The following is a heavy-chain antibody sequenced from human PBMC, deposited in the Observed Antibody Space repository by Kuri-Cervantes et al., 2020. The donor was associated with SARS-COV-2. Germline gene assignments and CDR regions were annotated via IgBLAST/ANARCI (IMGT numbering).Heavy chain of an antibody. CDR2: IYHSGST. D-gene: IGHD3-3*01. V-gene: IGHV4-39*07. CDR1: GGSISSSSYY. Sequence: SETLSLTCTVSGGSISSSSYYWGWIRQPPGKGLEWIGGIYHSGSTYYNPSLKSRVTISVDTSKNQFSLKLSSVTAADTAVYYCAKESLLPSPGFGVVITEGGFDYWGQGTLVTVSS. J-gene: IGHJ4*02. CDR3: AKESLLPSPGFGVVITEGGFDY.